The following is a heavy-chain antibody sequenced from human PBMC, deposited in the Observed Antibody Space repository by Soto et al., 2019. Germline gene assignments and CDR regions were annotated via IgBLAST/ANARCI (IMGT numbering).Heavy chain of an antibody. V-gene: IGHV3-23*01. D-gene: IGHD3-10*01. CDR1: GFTFSSYA. CDR3: AKDPRAAPGSGSYRLH. J-gene: IGHJ4*02. Sequence: GESLKISCAASGFTFSSYAMSWVRQAPGKGLEWVSAISGSGGSTYYADSVKGRFTISRDNSKNTLYLQMNSLRAEDTAVYYCAKDPRAAPGSGSYRLHWGQGTLVTVSS. CDR2: ISGSGGST.